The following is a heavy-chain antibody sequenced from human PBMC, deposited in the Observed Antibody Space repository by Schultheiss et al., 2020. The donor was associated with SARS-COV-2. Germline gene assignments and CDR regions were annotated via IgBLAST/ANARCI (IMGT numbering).Heavy chain of an antibody. V-gene: IGHV3-74*03. Sequence: GESLKISCAASGFSFSSYWMHWVRQVPGKGLLWVSRINSDGSSTTYADSVKGRFSISRDNAKNTLYLQMNSLRAEDTAVYYCAVRSYCTSDNCQKDPNGMDVWGQGTTVTVSS. J-gene: IGHJ6*02. CDR3: AVRSYCTSDNCQKDPNGMDV. CDR2: INSDGSST. D-gene: IGHD2-8*02. CDR1: GFSFSSYW.